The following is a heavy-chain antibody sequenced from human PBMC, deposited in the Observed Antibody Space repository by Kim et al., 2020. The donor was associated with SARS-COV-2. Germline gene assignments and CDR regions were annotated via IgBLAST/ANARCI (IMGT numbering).Heavy chain of an antibody. Sequence: RYRTSVQGQVTISDDKSINAAYRQWSSLKASDTAMYYCARGFYHFYYMDVWGKGTTVTVSS. J-gene: IGHJ6*03. V-gene: IGHV5-51*01. CDR3: ARGFYHFYYMDV.